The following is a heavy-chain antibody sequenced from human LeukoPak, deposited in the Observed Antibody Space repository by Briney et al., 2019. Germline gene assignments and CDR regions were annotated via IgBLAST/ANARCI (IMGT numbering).Heavy chain of an antibody. CDR2: ISSSSSYT. Sequence: GGSLRLSCAAPGVTFSDYYMSWIRQAPGKGLEWVSYISSSSSYTNYADSVKGRFTISRDNAKNTLYLQMNSLRAEDTAVYYCAKDFSSWGPSGMDVWGQGTTVTVSS. V-gene: IGHV3-11*05. CDR3: AKDFSSWGPSGMDV. CDR1: GVTFSDYY. D-gene: IGHD1-26*01. J-gene: IGHJ6*02.